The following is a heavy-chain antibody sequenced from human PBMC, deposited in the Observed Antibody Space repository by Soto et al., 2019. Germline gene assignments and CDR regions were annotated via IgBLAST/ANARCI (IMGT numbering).Heavy chain of an antibody. V-gene: IGHV4-4*02. Sequence: QVQLQESGPGLVKPSGTLSLTCAVSSGSISSSNWWSWVRQPPGKGLEWIGEIYHSGSTNYNPSLMSGGITSVDKSKNQSSLKLSSGTAADTAVYYCAREDILTGYYGDYYYYMDVWGKGTTVTVSS. CDR2: IYHSGST. D-gene: IGHD3-9*01. CDR3: AREDILTGYYGDYYYYMDV. CDR1: SGSISSSNW. J-gene: IGHJ6*03.